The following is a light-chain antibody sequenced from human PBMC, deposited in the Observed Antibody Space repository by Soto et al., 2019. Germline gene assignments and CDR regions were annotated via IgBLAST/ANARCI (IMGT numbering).Light chain of an antibody. V-gene: IGKV3-11*01. Sequence: EIVSPQSPGTLSLSTGERATLSCRASQSVSSYLAWYQQEPGQAPRLLIYDASNRATGIPARFSGSGSGTDFTLTISSLDPEDFSVYYCQQRYNWPITFGQGTRLEIK. J-gene: IGKJ5*01. CDR1: QSVSSY. CDR3: QQRYNWPIT. CDR2: DAS.